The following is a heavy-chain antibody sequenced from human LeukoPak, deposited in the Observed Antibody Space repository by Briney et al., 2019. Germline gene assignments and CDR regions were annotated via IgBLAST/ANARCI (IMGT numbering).Heavy chain of an antibody. J-gene: IGHJ4*02. CDR3: SKGQELDDGVSES. CDR1: GFTFSRNA. D-gene: IGHD1-1*01. CDR2: IRGNGGGT. V-gene: IGHV3-23*01. Sequence: GGSLRLSCAASGFTFSRNAMTWARQAPGKGLEWVSTIRGNGGGTHYAESLRGRLTISRDNSKSTVYLQMNSLSAEDTAIYYCSKGQELDDGVSESWGRGTLVTVS.